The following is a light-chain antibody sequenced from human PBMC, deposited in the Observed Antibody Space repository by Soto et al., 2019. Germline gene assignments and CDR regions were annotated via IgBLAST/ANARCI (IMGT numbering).Light chain of an antibody. CDR1: SSNVGGYDY. CDR2: EVN. J-gene: IGLJ2*01. Sequence: QSALTQPASVSASPGQSITITCTGTSSNVGGYDYVSWYQQYPGKATKLVISEVNNRPSGIAHRFSGSSSSNTASLTISVLQADDEDYYYCSSYTDHTALAFGGGTKLTVL. V-gene: IGLV2-14*01. CDR3: SSYTDHTALA.